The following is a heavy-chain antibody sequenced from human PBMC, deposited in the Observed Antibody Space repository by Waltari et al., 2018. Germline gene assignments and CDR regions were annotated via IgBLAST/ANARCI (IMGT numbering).Heavy chain of an antibody. Sequence: QVQLQQWGAGLLKPSETLSLTCAVYGGSFSGYYWSWIRQPPGKELEWIGEINHSGSTNYNPSLKSRVTISVDTSKNQFSLKLSSVTAADTAVYYCARDQAPYYYGSGSRMNAFDIWGQGTMVTVSS. J-gene: IGHJ3*02. CDR3: ARDQAPYYYGSGSRMNAFDI. D-gene: IGHD3-10*01. V-gene: IGHV4-34*01. CDR2: INHSGST. CDR1: GGSFSGYY.